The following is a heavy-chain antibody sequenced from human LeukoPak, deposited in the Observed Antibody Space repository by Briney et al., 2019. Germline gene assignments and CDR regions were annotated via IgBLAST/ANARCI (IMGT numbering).Heavy chain of an antibody. V-gene: IGHV1-18*01. CDR2: ISAYNGNT. CDR3: ARDRSGWYPGGMDV. CDR1: GYTFTSYG. Sequence: ASVTVSCKASGYTFTSYGISWVRQAPGQGLEWMGWISAYNGNTNYAQKLQGRVTMTTDTSTSTAYMELRSLRSDDTAVYYCARDRSGWYPGGMDVWGQGTTVTVSS. D-gene: IGHD6-19*01. J-gene: IGHJ6*02.